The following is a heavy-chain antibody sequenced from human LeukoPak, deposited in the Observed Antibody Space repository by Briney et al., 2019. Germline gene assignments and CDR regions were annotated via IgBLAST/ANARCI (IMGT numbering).Heavy chain of an antibody. Sequence: SETLSLTCAVYGGSFSGYFWNWIRQPPGKGLEWIGEINQSGSTNYNPSLKSRVTISLDTSKNQFSLKLSSVTAADTAVYYCSRGASGYDFYWGQGTLVTVSS. V-gene: IGHV4-34*01. J-gene: IGHJ4*02. CDR3: SRGASGYDFY. D-gene: IGHD5-12*01. CDR2: INQSGST. CDR1: GGSFSGYF.